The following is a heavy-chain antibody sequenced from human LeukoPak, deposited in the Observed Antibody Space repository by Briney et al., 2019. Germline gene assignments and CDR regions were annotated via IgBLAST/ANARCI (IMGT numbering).Heavy chain of an antibody. Sequence: PGGSLRLSCAASGFTFSSYAMSWVRQAPGKGLEWVSAISGSGGSTYYADSVKGRFTISRDNSMNTLYLQMNSLRAEDTAVYYCAKDGRDYVWGSYPDYWGQGTLVTVSS. V-gene: IGHV3-23*01. CDR2: ISGSGGST. D-gene: IGHD3-16*02. CDR3: AKDGRDYVWGSYPDY. J-gene: IGHJ4*02. CDR1: GFTFSSYA.